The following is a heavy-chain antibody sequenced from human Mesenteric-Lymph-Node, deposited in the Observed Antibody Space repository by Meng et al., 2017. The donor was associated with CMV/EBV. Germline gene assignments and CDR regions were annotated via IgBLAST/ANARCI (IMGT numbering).Heavy chain of an antibody. J-gene: IGHJ5*02. CDR1: GTTFSQYW. D-gene: IGHD5-12*01. CDR2: ITSGGTET. CDR3: ATGRYSAYDS. V-gene: IGHV3-74*01. Sequence: LSCAASGTTFSQYWMHWFRQASGKGLEWVSRITSGGTETIYADSVKGRFTISRDDAKNTLYLQMTSLRAEDTAVYYCATGRYSAYDSWGPGTLVTVSS.